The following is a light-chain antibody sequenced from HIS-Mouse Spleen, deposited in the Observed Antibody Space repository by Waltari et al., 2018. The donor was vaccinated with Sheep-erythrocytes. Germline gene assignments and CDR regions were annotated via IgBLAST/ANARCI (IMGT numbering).Light chain of an antibody. Sequence: QSALTQPRSVSGSPGQSVTIPCTGTSRDVGGYNYAPCTQQHPGKAPKLMIYDVSKRPSGVPDRFSGSKSGNTASLTISGLQAEDEADYYCCSYAGSYNHVFATGTKVTVL. CDR1: SRDVGGYNY. CDR2: DVS. J-gene: IGLJ1*01. CDR3: CSYAGSYNHV. V-gene: IGLV2-11*02.